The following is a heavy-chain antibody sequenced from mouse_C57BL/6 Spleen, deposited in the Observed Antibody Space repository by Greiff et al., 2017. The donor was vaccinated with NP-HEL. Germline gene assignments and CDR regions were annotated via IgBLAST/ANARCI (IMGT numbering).Heavy chain of an antibody. CDR1: GYTFTSYW. J-gene: IGHJ1*03. CDR3: ARYPFGYFDV. V-gene: IGHV1-69*01. Sequence: QVQLKQPGAELVMPGASVKLSCKASGYTFTSYWMHWVKQRPGQGLEWIGEIDPSDSYTNYNQKFKGKSTLTVDKSSSTAYMQLSSLTSEDSAVDYCARYPFGYFDVWGTGTTVTVSS. CDR2: IDPSDSYT.